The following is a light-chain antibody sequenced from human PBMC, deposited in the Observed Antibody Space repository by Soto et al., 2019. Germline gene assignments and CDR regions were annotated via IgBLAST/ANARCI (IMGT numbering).Light chain of an antibody. CDR2: DVS. Sequence: QSALTQPASVSGSPGQSITISCTGSSSDIDAYNYVSWYQQHPGKAPKLMIYDVSNRPSGISNRFSGSKSGNTASLTISGLQAEDEADYYCGSYTTSSNYVFGTGTKVTVL. J-gene: IGLJ1*01. CDR1: SSDIDAYNY. CDR3: GSYTTSSNYV. V-gene: IGLV2-14*01.